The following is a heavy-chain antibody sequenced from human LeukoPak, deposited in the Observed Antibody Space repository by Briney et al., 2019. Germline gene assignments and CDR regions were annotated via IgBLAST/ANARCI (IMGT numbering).Heavy chain of an antibody. J-gene: IGHJ4*02. CDR2: ISGSSSNT. V-gene: IGHV3-11*06. CDR1: GFTFSDYY. CDR3: ARVNPTNSGFYAY. D-gene: IGHD3-22*01. Sequence: GGSLRLSCAASGFTFSDYYMTWIRQAPGKGLEWLSYISGSSSNTNYADSVQGRFTISRDNAKNSLYLQMNSLRAEDTAVYYCARVNPTNSGFYAYWGQGTLVTVSS.